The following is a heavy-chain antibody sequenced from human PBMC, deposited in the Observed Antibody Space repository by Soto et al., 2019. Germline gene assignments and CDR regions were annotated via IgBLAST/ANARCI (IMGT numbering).Heavy chain of an antibody. J-gene: IGHJ6*02. CDR1: GFNFSSYS. V-gene: IGHV3-21*01. CDR2: ISSSSNYI. CDR3: ARDRHYDILTGYRKYCGMDV. Sequence: PGGSLRLSCAASGFNFSSYSMNWVRQAPGKGLEWVSSISSSSNYIYYADSVKGRFTISRDNAKNSLYLQMNSLRAEDTAVYYCARDRHYDILTGYRKYCGMDVWGQGTTVTVSS. D-gene: IGHD3-9*01.